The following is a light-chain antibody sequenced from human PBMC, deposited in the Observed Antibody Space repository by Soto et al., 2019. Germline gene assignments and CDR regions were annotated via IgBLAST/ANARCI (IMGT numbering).Light chain of an antibody. CDR3: QQYNSYSPT. V-gene: IGKV1-5*01. J-gene: IGKJ1*01. Sequence: DIQMTQSPSTLSASVGDRVTITCRASQSISSWLAWYQQKPGKAPKLLIYDASSLESGVSSRFSGSGSGTEFTLTFSSLQPDEFATYYCQQYNSYSPTFGQGTKVEIK. CDR1: QSISSW. CDR2: DAS.